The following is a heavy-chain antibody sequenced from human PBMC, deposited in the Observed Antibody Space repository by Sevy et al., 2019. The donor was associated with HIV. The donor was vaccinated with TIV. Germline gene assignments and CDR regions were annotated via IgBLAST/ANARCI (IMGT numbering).Heavy chain of an antibody. D-gene: IGHD2-15*01. V-gene: IGHV3-30*04. CDR3: AREGGHTAAWSPGNF. CDR1: GFTFSSHA. J-gene: IGHJ4*02. CDR2: ISFDGRLK. Sequence: GGSLRLSCAASGFTFSSHALHWVRQAPGKGLEWVALISFDGRLKYYGDSVKGRFTISRDDVKNTLYLVMNSLRVEDTAVYYCAREGGHTAAWSPGNFWGQGTLVTVSS.